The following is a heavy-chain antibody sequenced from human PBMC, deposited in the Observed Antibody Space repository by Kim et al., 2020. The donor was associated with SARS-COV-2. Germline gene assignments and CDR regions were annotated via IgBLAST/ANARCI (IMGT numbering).Heavy chain of an antibody. D-gene: IGHD3-22*01. CDR1: GGTFSSYA. V-gene: IGHV1-69*13. J-gene: IGHJ3*02. Sequence: SVKVSCKASGGTFSSYAISWVRQAPGQGLEWMGGIIPIFGTANYAQKFQGRVTITADESTSTAYMELSSLRSEDTAVYYCARDRRYYDSSGYYDDAFDIWGQGTMVTVSS. CDR2: IIPIFGTA. CDR3: ARDRRYYDSSGYYDDAFDI.